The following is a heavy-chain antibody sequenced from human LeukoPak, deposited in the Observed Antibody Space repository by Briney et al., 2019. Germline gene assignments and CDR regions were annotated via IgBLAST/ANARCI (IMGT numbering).Heavy chain of an antibody. CDR2: IYTSGST. J-gene: IGHJ6*02. Sequence: SQTLSLTCTVSGGSISSGSYYWSWIRQPAGKGLEWIGRIYTSGSTNYNPSLKSRVTISVDTSKNQFSLKLSSVTAADTAVYYCARGVLRYFDVGMDVWGQGTTVTVSS. CDR3: ARGVLRYFDVGMDV. V-gene: IGHV4-61*02. CDR1: GGSISSGSYY. D-gene: IGHD3-9*01.